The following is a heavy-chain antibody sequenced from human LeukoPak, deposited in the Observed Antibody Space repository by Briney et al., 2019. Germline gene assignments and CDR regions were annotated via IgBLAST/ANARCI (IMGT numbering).Heavy chain of an antibody. D-gene: IGHD4-23*01. Sequence: SGVSLRLSCAASGFTFSSYEMNWVRQAPGKGLEGVSYISSSGSTIYYEDSGKGRLTISRDNGKNSMYLQMISLGAADTAVYYCLSFPPDDGGRNYWGQGTLVTVSS. V-gene: IGHV3-48*03. CDR1: GFTFSSYE. J-gene: IGHJ4*02. CDR2: ISSSGSTI. CDR3: LSFPPDDGGRNY.